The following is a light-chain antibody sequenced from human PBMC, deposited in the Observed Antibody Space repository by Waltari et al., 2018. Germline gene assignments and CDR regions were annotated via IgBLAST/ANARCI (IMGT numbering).Light chain of an antibody. CDR3: QHYVRLPAT. V-gene: IGKV3-20*01. Sequence: EIVLTQSPGTLSLSPGERATLSCRASQTFGKYLAWYQQKHGQAPRLLIDDASIRASGIPDRFSGSGSGTDFSLTISTLEPEDFAVYYCQHYVRLPATFGQGTKVEIK. CDR1: QTFGKY. CDR2: DAS. J-gene: IGKJ1*01.